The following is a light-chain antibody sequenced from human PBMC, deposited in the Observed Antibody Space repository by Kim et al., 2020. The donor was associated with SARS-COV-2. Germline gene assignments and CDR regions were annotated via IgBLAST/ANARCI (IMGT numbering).Light chain of an antibody. CDR1: SGHSSYA. J-gene: IGLJ3*02. CDR2: VNSDGRH. V-gene: IGLV4-69*01. CDR3: ETWDSGNWV. Sequence: ASVKLTCTLSSGHSSYAIAWHQQQPEKGPRYLMKVNSDGRHSKGDGIPDRFSGSSSGAERYLTISSLQSEDEADYYCETWDSGNWVFGGGTQLTVL.